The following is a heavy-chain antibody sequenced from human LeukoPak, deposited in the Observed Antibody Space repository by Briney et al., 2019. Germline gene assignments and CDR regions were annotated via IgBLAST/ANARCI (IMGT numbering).Heavy chain of an antibody. J-gene: IGHJ6*03. Sequence: SETLSLTCTVSGGSISSYYWSRIRQPPGKGLEWIGYIYYSGSTNYNPSLKSRVTISVDTSKNQFSLKLSSVTAADTAVYYCAKTYYDILTGYGGPYYMDVWGKGTTVTVSS. CDR3: AKTYYDILTGYGGPYYMDV. D-gene: IGHD3-9*01. CDR2: IYYSGST. V-gene: IGHV4-59*01. CDR1: GGSISSYY.